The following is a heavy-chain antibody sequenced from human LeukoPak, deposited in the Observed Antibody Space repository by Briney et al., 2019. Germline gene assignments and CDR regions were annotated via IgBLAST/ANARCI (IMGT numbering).Heavy chain of an antibody. D-gene: IGHD3-3*01. CDR2: IYSSGST. J-gene: IGHJ5*02. CDR3: ARGYYDFWSGYAEGRNWFDP. V-gene: IGHV4-4*07. Sequence: SETLSLTCTVSGGSISSYYWSWIRQPAGKGLEWIGRIYSSGSTNYNPSLKSRVTMSVDTSKNQFSLKLSSVTAADTAVYYCARGYYDFWSGYAEGRNWFDPWGQGTLVTVSS. CDR1: GGSISSYY.